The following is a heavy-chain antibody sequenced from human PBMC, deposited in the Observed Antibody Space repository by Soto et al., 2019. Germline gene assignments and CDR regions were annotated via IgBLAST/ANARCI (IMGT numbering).Heavy chain of an antibody. CDR2: IWYDGSNK. D-gene: IGHD1-26*01. CDR3: ARDRGSYYVGAFDI. J-gene: IGHJ3*02. V-gene: IGHV3-33*01. Sequence: QVQLVESGGGVVQPGRSLRLSCAASGFTFSSYGMHWVRQAPGKGLEWVAVIWYDGSNKYYADSVKGRFTISRDNSKNPLYLQMNSLRAEDTAVYYCARDRGSYYVGAFDIWGQGTMVTVSS. CDR1: GFTFSSYG.